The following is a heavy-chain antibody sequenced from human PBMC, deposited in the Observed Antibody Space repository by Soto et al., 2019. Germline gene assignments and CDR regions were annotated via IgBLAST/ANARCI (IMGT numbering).Heavy chain of an antibody. J-gene: IGHJ6*02. Sequence: EAQLVESGGDLVKPGGSLRLSCAGSGFTFSSYSLNWVRQAPGKGLEWVSSISGSSNDIYYADSVKGRFIISRDNARRSLYLQMYSLSAEDTAIYFCATSLATHWGYSGMDVWGQGNTVIVSS. V-gene: IGHV3-21*06. CDR3: ATSLATHWGYSGMDV. CDR2: ISGSSNDI. CDR1: GFTFSSYS. D-gene: IGHD6-6*01.